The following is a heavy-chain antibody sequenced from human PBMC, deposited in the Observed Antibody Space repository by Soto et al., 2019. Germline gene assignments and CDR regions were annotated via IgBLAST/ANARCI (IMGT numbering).Heavy chain of an antibody. J-gene: IGHJ3*02. Sequence: EVQLVESGGGLVQPGGSLRLSCAASGFTFSSYEMNWVRQAPGKGLEWISYISSGSTTYYADSVRGRFTISRDNAKNSLFLQMNSLRAEDTAVYYCAREGYCSSAICYSFNAFDIWGQGTMVTVSS. CDR1: GFTFSSYE. CDR3: AREGYCSSAICYSFNAFDI. D-gene: IGHD2-2*02. V-gene: IGHV3-48*03. CDR2: ISSGSTT.